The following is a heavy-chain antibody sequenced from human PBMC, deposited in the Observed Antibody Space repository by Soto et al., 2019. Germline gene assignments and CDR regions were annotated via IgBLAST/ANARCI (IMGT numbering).Heavy chain of an antibody. CDR1: GFTFRSYA. V-gene: IGHV3-23*01. Sequence: EVQLLESGGGLVQPGGSLRLSCAASGFTFRSYAMSWVRQAPGKGLEWVSAISGSGGSTYYADSVKGRFTISRDNSKNTLYLQMNSLRAEDTAVYYCAKDLVVNIILAEGSRFAYWGQGTLVTVSS. CDR2: ISGSGGST. J-gene: IGHJ4*02. D-gene: IGHD3-3*01. CDR3: AKDLVVNIILAEGSRFAY.